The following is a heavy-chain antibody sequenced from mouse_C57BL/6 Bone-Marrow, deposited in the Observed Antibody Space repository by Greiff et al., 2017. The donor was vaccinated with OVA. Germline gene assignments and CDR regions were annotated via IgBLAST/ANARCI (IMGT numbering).Heavy chain of an antibody. Sequence: VQLQQPGAELVKPGASVKLSCKASGYTFTSYWMHWVQQRPGRGLEWIGRIDPNSGGTKYNEKFKSKATLTVDKPSSTAYMQLSRLTSEDSAVYYCASPSYYSNYRYAMDYWGQGTSVTVSS. J-gene: IGHJ4*01. V-gene: IGHV1-72*01. CDR1: GYTFTSYW. D-gene: IGHD2-5*01. CDR2: IDPNSGGT. CDR3: ASPSYYSNYRYAMDY.